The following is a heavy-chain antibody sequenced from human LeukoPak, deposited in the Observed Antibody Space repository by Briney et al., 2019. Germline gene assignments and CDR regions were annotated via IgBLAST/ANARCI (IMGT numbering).Heavy chain of an antibody. D-gene: IGHD4/OR15-4a*01. CDR3: AKNLRRQMTAIGYGPNEYYYYMDV. CDR1: GGSISSNY. J-gene: IGHJ6*03. CDR2: ISASGST. Sequence: SETLSLTCTVSGGSISSNYWSWIRQPAGKGLEWIGRISASGSTNYNPSLKSRVTMSVDTSKNQFSLRLSSVTAADTAVYYCAKNLRRQMTAIGYGPNEYYYYMDVWGKGTTVTISS. V-gene: IGHV4-4*07.